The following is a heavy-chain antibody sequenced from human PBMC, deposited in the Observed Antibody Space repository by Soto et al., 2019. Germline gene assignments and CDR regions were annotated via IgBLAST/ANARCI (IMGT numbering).Heavy chain of an antibody. CDR1: GGSISSYH. V-gene: IGHV4-59*01. D-gene: IGHD4-17*01. J-gene: IGHJ4*02. Sequence: SETLSLTCTVSGGSISSYHWSWIRQPPGKGLEWIGYIYYSGSTNYNPSLKSRVTISVDTSKNQFSLKLSSVTAADTAVYYCARDATTYGDYDYWGQGTLVTVSS. CDR2: IYYSGST. CDR3: ARDATTYGDYDY.